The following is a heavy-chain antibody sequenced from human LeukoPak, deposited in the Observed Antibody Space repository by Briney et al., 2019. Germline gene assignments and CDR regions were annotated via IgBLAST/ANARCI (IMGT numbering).Heavy chain of an antibody. D-gene: IGHD6-13*01. V-gene: IGHV3-21*01. CDR3: ARGNQGIAAAGTPTDAFGI. J-gene: IGHJ3*02. CDR1: GFTFSSYS. CDR2: ISSSSSYI. Sequence: GGSLRLSCAASGFTFSSYSMNWVRQAPGKGLEWVSSISSSSSYIYYADSVKGRFTISRDSAKNSLYLQMNSLRAEDTAVYYCARGNQGIAAAGTPTDAFGIWGQGTMVTVSS.